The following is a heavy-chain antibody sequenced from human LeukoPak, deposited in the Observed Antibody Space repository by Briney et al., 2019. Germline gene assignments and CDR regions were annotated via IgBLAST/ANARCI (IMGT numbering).Heavy chain of an antibody. D-gene: IGHD3-10*01. J-gene: IGHJ4*02. CDR3: ARNSSYYNTGGFGY. V-gene: IGHV4-39*01. Sequence: PSETLTLTCTVSGASMRGSTYYWAWIRQTPGKGLEWIGSIYYSGSTHYTPSLKSRVTMSVDTSKNQFSLRVSSVTAADTAVYYCARNSSYYNTGGFGYWGQGILVTVSS. CDR2: IYYSGST. CDR1: GASMRGSTYY.